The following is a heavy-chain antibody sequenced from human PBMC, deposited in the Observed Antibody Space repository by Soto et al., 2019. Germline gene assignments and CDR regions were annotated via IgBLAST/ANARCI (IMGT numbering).Heavy chain of an antibody. CDR2: IKVDSGYT. J-gene: IGHJ5*02. D-gene: IGHD4-17*01. V-gene: IGHV1-18*04. CDR3: ATSYATGFDP. Sequence: QLQLVQSAAEVKKPGDSVRVSCKAYGYPFIKYGISWIRQAPEQGLEWMGWIKVDSGYTNYSQKFQGRVTMTADTSSDTAFMELRSLRPDDTAVYFCATSYATGFDPWGQGTLVSVSS. CDR1: GYPFIKYG.